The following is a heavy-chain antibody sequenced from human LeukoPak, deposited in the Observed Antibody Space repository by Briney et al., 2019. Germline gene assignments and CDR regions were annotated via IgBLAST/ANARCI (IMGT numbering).Heavy chain of an antibody. CDR2: INHSGST. V-gene: IGHV4-34*01. D-gene: IGHD5-12*01. CDR3: ASYSGYDYDDAFDI. J-gene: IGHJ3*02. Sequence: SETLSLTCAVYGGSFSGYYWSWIRQPPGKGLEWIGEINHSGSTNYNPSLKSRVTISVDTSKNQFSLKLSSVTAADTAVYYCASYSGYDYDDAFDIWGQGTMVTVSS. CDR1: GGSFSGYY.